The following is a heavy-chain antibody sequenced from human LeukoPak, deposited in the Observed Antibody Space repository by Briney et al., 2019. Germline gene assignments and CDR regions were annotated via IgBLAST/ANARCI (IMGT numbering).Heavy chain of an antibody. CDR1: GASIRGYY. V-gene: IGHV4-59*01. CDR3: ARTKRVDYFDF. CDR2: IYDSGTT. J-gene: IGHJ4*02. D-gene: IGHD2-15*01. Sequence: SETLSLTFSVSGASIRGYYWSWIRQPPGKGLEWIAYIYDSGTTDYNPSLKSRVAISIDTSKNHFSLKLNSVTAADTAVYYCARTKRVDYFDFWGQGTLVTVSS.